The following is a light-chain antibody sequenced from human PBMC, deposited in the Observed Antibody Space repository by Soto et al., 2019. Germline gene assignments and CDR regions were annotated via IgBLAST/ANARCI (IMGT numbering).Light chain of an antibody. V-gene: IGKV3-20*01. CDR2: GAP. CDR3: QQYGSSSMYT. CDR1: LSVSSSY. Sequence: DIVLTQSPGTLSLSPGERATLSCRASLSVSSSYLAWYQPKPGQTPSLLIYGAPSRSTGIPDRLSGSGSGTDFTLTISRLGPEDVAVYYCQQYGSSSMYTFGQGTKVEIK. J-gene: IGKJ2*01.